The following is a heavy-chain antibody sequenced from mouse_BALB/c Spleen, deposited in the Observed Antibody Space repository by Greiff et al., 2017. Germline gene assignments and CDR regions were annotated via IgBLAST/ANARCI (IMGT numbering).Heavy chain of an antibody. CDR3: ARGITTASWFAY. CDR2: ILPGSGST. Sequence: QVQLQQSGAELMKPGASVKISCKATGYTFSSYWIEWVKQRPGHGLEWIGEILPGSGSTNYNEKFKGKATFTADTSSNTAYMQLSSLTSEDSAVYYCARGITTASWFAYWGQGTLVTVSA. CDR1: GYTFSSYW. J-gene: IGHJ3*01. V-gene: IGHV1-9*01. D-gene: IGHD1-2*01.